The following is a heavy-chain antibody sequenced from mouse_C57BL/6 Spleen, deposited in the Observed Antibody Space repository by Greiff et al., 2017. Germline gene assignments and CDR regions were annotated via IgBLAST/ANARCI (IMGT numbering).Heavy chain of an antibody. Sequence: VQLQQSGAELVRPGASVTLSCKASGYTFTDYEMHWVKQTPVHGLEWIGAIDPETGGTAYNQKFKGKAILTADKSSSTAYMELRSLTSEDSAVYYCTSITTVEGTYFDYWGQGTTLTGSS. D-gene: IGHD1-1*01. J-gene: IGHJ2*01. CDR3: TSITTVEGTYFDY. V-gene: IGHV1-15*01. CDR1: GYTFTDYE. CDR2: IDPETGGT.